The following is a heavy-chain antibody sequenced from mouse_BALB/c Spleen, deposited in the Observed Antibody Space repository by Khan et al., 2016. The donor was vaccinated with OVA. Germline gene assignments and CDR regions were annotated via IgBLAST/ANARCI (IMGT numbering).Heavy chain of an antibody. D-gene: IGHD4-1*01. Sequence: EVQLQESGPGLVKPSQSLSLTCTVTGYSITSGYGWNWIRQFPGDKLEWMGYISYSGSTNYNPSLKSRIAITRDTSKNQFFLQLNSVTTEDTATYYWTRPAGIKYWGQGTTLTVSS. CDR1: GYSITSGYG. J-gene: IGHJ2*01. CDR3: TRPAGIKY. CDR2: ISYSGST. V-gene: IGHV3-1*02.